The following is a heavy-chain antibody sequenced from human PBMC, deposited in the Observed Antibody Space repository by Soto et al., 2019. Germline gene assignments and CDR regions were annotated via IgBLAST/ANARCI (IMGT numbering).Heavy chain of an antibody. V-gene: IGHV3-21*01. D-gene: IGHD3-3*01. CDR2: ISSGSSYI. CDR1: GFPFSSYI. Sequence: SLRLSCVASGFPFSSYIMNWVRQAPGKGLEWVSSISSGSSYIYYADSVKGRFTISRDNARNSLYLQVISLRAEDTAMYYCARGFGSGSEPYFDNWGQGALVTVSS. J-gene: IGHJ4*02. CDR3: ARGFGSGSEPYFDN.